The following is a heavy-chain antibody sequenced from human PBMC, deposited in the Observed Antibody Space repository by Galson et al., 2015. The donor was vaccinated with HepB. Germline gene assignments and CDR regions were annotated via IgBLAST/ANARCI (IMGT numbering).Heavy chain of an antibody. V-gene: IGHV3-21*01. Sequence: SLRLSCAASGFTFSSYSMNWVRQAPGKGLEWVSSISSSSSYIYYADSVKGRFTISRDNAKNSLYLQMNSLRAEDTAVYYCARGDCSSTSCYRQPIDYWGQGTLVTVSS. J-gene: IGHJ4*02. D-gene: IGHD2-2*01. CDR2: ISSSSSYI. CDR3: ARGDCSSTSCYRQPIDY. CDR1: GFTFSSYS.